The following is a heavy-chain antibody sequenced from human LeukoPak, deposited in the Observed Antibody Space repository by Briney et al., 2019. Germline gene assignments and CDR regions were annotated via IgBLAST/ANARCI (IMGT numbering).Heavy chain of an antibody. Sequence: ASVKVSCKASGYTFTGYYMHWVRQPPGQGLEWMGRINPNSGGTNYAQKFQGRVTMTRDTSISTAYMELSRLRSDDTAVYYCARNLAVAGTIWFDPWGQGTLVTVSS. CDR2: INPNSGGT. J-gene: IGHJ5*02. CDR1: GYTFTGYY. V-gene: IGHV1-2*06. CDR3: ARNLAVAGTIWFDP. D-gene: IGHD6-19*01.